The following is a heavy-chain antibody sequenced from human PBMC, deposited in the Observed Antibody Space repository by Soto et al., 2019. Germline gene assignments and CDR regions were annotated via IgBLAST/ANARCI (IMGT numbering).Heavy chain of an antibody. CDR3: ACYDSSGYYYVLWY. CDR1: GFTFSSYA. J-gene: IGHJ4*02. CDR2: ISGSGGST. D-gene: IGHD3-22*01. Sequence: EVQLLESGGGLVQPGGSLRLSCAASGFTFSSYAMSWVRQAPGKGLEWVSAISGSGGSTYYADSVKGRFTISRVNSKNTLYLQMNSLRAEDTAVYYCACYDSSGYYYVLWYWGQGTLVTVSS. V-gene: IGHV3-23*01.